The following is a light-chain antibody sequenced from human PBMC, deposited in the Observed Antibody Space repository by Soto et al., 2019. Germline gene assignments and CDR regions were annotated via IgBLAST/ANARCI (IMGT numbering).Light chain of an antibody. CDR2: GAS. J-gene: IGKJ2*02. V-gene: IGKV3-15*01. CDR3: QQYHNWPRT. CDR1: QSVNSN. Sequence: DIVMTQSPGTLSVSPGERATLYCRASQSVNSNLAWYQQKPGQAPRLLINGASTRATGIPARFGGSGSGTEFTLTINSLQSEEFAVYYCQQYHNWPRTFGQGTKLEI.